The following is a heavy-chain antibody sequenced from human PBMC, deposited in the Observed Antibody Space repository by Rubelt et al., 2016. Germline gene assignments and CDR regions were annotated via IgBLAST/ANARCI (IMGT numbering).Heavy chain of an antibody. D-gene: IGHD3-10*01. J-gene: IGHJ5*02. CDR2: IDESGRT. CDR1: AGSFSGYY. V-gene: IGHV4-34*01. Sequence: QVQLQQWGAGLLKPSETLSLSCAVYAGSFSGYYWSWIRQPPGKGLEWIGDIDESGRTSYHPSLKRRVTMSVHTSKNQVSLKLDSVSAADTAVYYCAREWISMARGVPTALDRWGQGILVTVSS. CDR3: AREWISMARGVPTALDR.